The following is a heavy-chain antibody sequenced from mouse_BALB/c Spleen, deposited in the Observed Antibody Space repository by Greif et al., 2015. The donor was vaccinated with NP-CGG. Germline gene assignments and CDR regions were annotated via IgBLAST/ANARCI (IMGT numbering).Heavy chain of an antibody. CDR2: IYPGDGDT. Sequence: QVQLKESGAELVRPGSSVKISCKASGYAFSSYWMNWVKQRPGQGLEWIGQIYPGDGDTNYNGKFKGKATLTADKSSSTAYMQLSSLTSEDPAVYFCARSDYGYAMDYWGQGTSVTVSS. J-gene: IGHJ4*01. CDR1: GYAFSSYW. D-gene: IGHD1-1*01. V-gene: IGHV1-80*01. CDR3: ARSDYGYAMDY.